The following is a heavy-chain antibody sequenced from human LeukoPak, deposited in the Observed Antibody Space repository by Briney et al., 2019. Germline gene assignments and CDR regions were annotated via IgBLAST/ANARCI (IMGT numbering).Heavy chain of an antibody. D-gene: IGHD3-22*01. CDR2: IYSGGNT. J-gene: IGHJ4*02. Sequence: SETLSLTCSVSGASISSRDYYWSWRRQPSGGGLEWIGYIYSGGNTYYNPSLESRVTMSVDTSKNQLYLKLNSVTAADTAVYYCARDRDNYASKYYLDDWGQGTLVTVSS. V-gene: IGHV4-30-4*01. CDR1: GASISSRDYY. CDR3: ARDRDNYASKYYLDD.